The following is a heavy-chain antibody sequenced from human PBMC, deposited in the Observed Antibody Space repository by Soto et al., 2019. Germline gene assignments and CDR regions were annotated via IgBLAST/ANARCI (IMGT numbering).Heavy chain of an antibody. V-gene: IGHV4-34*01. Sequence: SETLSLTCAVYGGSFSGYYWSWIRQPPGKGLEWIGEINHSGSTNYNPSLKSRVTISVDTSKNQFSLKLSSVTAADTAVYYCARAPETSYGDYYHFDYWGQGTLVTVSS. CDR2: INHSGST. D-gene: IGHD4-17*01. J-gene: IGHJ4*02. CDR3: ARAPETSYGDYYHFDY. CDR1: GGSFSGYY.